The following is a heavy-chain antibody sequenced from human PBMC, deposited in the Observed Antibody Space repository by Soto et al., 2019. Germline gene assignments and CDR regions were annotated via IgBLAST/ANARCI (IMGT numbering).Heavy chain of an antibody. CDR1: GFTFSSYG. CDR3: ARKGIAVAGDYYYYGMDV. V-gene: IGHV3-33*01. J-gene: IGHJ6*02. CDR2: IWYDGSNK. D-gene: IGHD6-19*01. Sequence: QVQLVESGGGVVQPGRSLRLSCAASGFTFSSYGMHWVRQAPGKGLEWVAVIWYDGSNKYYADSVKGRFTISRDHSKNTLYLQMNSLRAEDTAVYYCARKGIAVAGDYYYYGMDVWGQGTTVTVSS.